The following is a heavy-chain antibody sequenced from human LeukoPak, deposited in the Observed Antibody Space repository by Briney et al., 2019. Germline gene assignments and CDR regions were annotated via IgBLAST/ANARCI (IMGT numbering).Heavy chain of an antibody. J-gene: IGHJ6*02. CDR2: IYWDDDK. CDR3: AKAGYGSGSYLRYYYYGMDV. CDR1: GLSLNTAGVG. Sequence: SGPTLVKPTQTLTLACTLSGLSLNTAGVGVGWIRQPPGKALEWLALIYWDDDKRYNPSLKTRLTITKDTSKNQVVLTVTNMDPVDTATYYCAKAGYGSGSYLRYYYYGMDVWGQGTTVTVSS. D-gene: IGHD3-10*01. V-gene: IGHV2-5*02.